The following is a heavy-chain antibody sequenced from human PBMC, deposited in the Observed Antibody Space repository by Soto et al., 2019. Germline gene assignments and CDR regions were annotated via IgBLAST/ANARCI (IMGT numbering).Heavy chain of an antibody. D-gene: IGHD2-15*01. CDR1: GGTFSSYA. Sequence: QAQLVQSGAEVKKPGSSVKVSCKASGGTFSSYAISWVRQAPGQGLEWMGGIIPIFGTANYAQKFQGRVTITADESTSTAYMELSSLRSEDTAVYYCARSHPRVYCSGGSCYDYYYYGMDVWGQGTTVTVPS. CDR3: ARSHPRVYCSGGSCYDYYYYGMDV. V-gene: IGHV1-69*01. J-gene: IGHJ6*02. CDR2: IIPIFGTA.